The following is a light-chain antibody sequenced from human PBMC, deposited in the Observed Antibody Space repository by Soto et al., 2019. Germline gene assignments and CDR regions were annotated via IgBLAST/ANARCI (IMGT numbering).Light chain of an antibody. CDR3: CSYAGRYSYV. Sequence: QSALTQPRAVSGSPGQSVTVSCTGTSSDIGRYDYVSWYQQHPGKAPKFMIFDVSERPSGVPGRFSGSKSGKTASLTISGLQADDEADYYCCSYAGRYSYVFGTGTKLTVL. CDR2: DVS. V-gene: IGLV2-11*01. J-gene: IGLJ1*01. CDR1: SSDIGRYDY.